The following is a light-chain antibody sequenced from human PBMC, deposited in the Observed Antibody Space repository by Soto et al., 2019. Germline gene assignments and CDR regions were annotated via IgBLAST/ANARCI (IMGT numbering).Light chain of an antibody. CDR2: SSS. CDR1: QSLSSSF. CDR3: QQYGRSPLT. V-gene: IGKV3-20*01. Sequence: EIGMTHSPATLSLSPGERAILSCRASQSLSSSFLSWYQQKPGQAPRLLIYSSSNRATGIPDRFSGGGSGTDFTLTISRLEPADFAVYYCQQYGRSPLTFGGGTKVDIK. J-gene: IGKJ4*01.